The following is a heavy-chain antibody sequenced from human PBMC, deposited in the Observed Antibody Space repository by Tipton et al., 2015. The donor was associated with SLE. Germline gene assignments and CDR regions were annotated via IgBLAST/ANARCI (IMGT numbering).Heavy chain of an antibody. CDR1: GGSVSSSY. D-gene: IGHD7-27*01. CDR2: IYYSGIT. CDR3: ARVARYWGVAFDI. V-gene: IGHV4-59*08. J-gene: IGHJ3*02. Sequence: TLSLTCAVSGGSVSSSYWSWIRQPPGKGLEWIGYIYYSGITYYSPSLKSRVTISLDTSKNQFSLKLSSVTAADTAVYYCARVARYWGVAFDIWGQGTMVTVSS.